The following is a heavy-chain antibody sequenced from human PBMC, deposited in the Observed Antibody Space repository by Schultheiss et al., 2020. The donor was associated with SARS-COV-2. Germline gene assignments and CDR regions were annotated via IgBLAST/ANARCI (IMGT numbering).Heavy chain of an antibody. CDR3: ARGTIAVAGMVDY. D-gene: IGHD6-19*01. CDR2: INPNSGGT. V-gene: IGHV1-2*02. Sequence: ASVKVSCKASGYTFTSYAMHWVRQAPGQRLEWMGWINPNSGGTNYAQKFQGRVTMTRDTSISTAYMELSRLRSDDTAVYYCARGTIAVAGMVDYWGQGTLVTVSS. J-gene: IGHJ4*02. CDR1: GYTFTSYA.